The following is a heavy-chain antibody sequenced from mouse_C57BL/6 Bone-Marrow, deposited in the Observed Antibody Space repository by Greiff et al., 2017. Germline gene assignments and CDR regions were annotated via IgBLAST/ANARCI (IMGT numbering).Heavy chain of an antibody. J-gene: IGHJ1*03. CDR1: GYTFTSYW. Sequence: QVQLQQPGAELVMPGASVKLSCKASGYTFTSYWMHWVKQRPGQGLEWIGEIDPSDSYTNYNQKFKGKSTLTVDKSSSTAYMQLSSLTSEDSAVYYCARERLSGYFDVGGRGTTVTVSS. V-gene: IGHV1-69*01. D-gene: IGHD2-2*01. CDR3: ARERLSGYFDV. CDR2: IDPSDSYT.